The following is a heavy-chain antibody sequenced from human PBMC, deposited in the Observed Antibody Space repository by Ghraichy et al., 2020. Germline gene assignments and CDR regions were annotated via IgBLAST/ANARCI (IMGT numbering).Heavy chain of an antibody. D-gene: IGHD2-2*02. CDR1: GFTFSTYS. V-gene: IGHV3-21*06. Sequence: GGSLRLSFAVSGFTFSTYSMNWVRQAPGKGLEWVSSIGGSSTHIYYADSVKGRFIISRDNAKNSLYLQMDSLRAEDTAVYYCARGGSDIDVVPAAIISMDVWGQGTTVTVSS. J-gene: IGHJ6*02. CDR3: ARGGSDIDVVPAAIISMDV. CDR2: IGGSSTHI.